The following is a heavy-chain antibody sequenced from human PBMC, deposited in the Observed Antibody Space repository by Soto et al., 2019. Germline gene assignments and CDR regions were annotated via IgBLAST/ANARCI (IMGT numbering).Heavy chain of an antibody. CDR1: GFTFSSYA. CDR2: ISTSGGTT. Sequence: GGSLRLSCAASGFTFSSYAMSWVRQAPGKGLEWVSSISTSGGTTYYADSVKGRFTISRDNSKNTLSLQMNSLRAEDTAVYYCAKGVYCSGANCFANFDSWGQGTLVTVSS. CDR3: AKGVYCSGANCFANFDS. D-gene: IGHD2-2*01. J-gene: IGHJ5*01. V-gene: IGHV3-23*01.